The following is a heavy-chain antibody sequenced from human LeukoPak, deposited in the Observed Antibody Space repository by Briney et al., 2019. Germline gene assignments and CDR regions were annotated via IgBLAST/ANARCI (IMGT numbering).Heavy chain of an antibody. Sequence: GGSLRLSCAASGFTFSSDSMNWVRRAPGKGMKRVSSISSNSSYIFYADSVKGRFTISRDNAKNSLYLQMNSLRAEDTAVYYCARIRFLEREDAFDIWGQGTMVTVSS. D-gene: IGHD3-3*01. CDR3: ARIRFLEREDAFDI. V-gene: IGHV3-21*01. CDR1: GFTFSSDS. CDR2: ISSNSSYI. J-gene: IGHJ3*02.